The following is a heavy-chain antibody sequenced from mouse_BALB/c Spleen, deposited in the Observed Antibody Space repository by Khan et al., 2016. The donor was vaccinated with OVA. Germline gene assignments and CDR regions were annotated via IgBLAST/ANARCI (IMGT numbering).Heavy chain of an antibody. Sequence: EVQLVASGPGLVKPSQSLSLTCTVTGYSITSGYGWNWIRQFPGNKLEWMGYISYSGSTNYNPSLKSRISITRDTSKNQFFLQLNSVTTEDTATYYCAITARIKYWGQGTTLTVSS. D-gene: IGHD1-2*01. CDR3: AITARIKY. CDR2: ISYSGST. V-gene: IGHV3-2*02. J-gene: IGHJ2*01. CDR1: GYSITSGYG.